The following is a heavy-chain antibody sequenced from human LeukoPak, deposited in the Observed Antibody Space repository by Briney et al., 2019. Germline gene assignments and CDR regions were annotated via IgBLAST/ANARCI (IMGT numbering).Heavy chain of an antibody. J-gene: IGHJ1*01. CDR2: ISAYNGNT. Sequence: PMASVKVSCEASGCTFSSYGISWVRQAPGQGLEWMGWISAYNGNTNYAQKLQGRVTMTTDTSTSTAYMELRTLRADDTAVYYCERGANYASWGGYSPRQYFQHWGKGTLVTVSS. CDR3: ERGANYASWGGYSPRQYFQH. V-gene: IGHV1-18*01. CDR1: GCTFSSYG. D-gene: IGHD3-3*01.